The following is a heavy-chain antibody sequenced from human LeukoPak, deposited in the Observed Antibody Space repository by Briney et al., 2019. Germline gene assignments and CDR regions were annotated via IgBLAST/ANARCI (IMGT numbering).Heavy chain of an antibody. CDR1: GYTFTSYA. CDR2: INAGNGST. CDR3: ARDGGYCSGGSCYGDTWHYDYYYGMDV. D-gene: IGHD2-15*01. V-gene: IGHV1-3*01. Sequence: ASVKVACTASGYTFTSYAMHWVRHAPGQRLEWMGWINAGNGSTKYSQKFQGRVTITRDTSASTAYMELSSLRSEDTAVYYCARDGGYCSGGSCYGDTWHYDYYYGMDVWGKGTTVTVSS. J-gene: IGHJ6*04.